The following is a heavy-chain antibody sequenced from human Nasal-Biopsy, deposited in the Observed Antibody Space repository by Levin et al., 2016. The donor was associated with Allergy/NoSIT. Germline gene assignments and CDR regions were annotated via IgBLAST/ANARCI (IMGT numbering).Heavy chain of an antibody. CDR2: VDHSGNT. CDR1: GGSFSDYY. V-gene: IGHV4-34*01. Sequence: GSLRLSCAVYGGSFSDYYRSWIRQPPGKGLAWIGEVDHSGNTNSNPSLKSRVTLSVDTSTNQFSLRLSSVTAADTAIYYCASGRDGKTFDFWGQGTMVTVSS. J-gene: IGHJ3*01. CDR3: ASGRDGKTFDF.